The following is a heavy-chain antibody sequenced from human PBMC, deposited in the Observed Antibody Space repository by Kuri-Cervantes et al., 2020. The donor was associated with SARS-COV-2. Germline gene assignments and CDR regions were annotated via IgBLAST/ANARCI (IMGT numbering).Heavy chain of an antibody. J-gene: IGHJ4*02. CDR3: ARVYSSSYVLYFDY. V-gene: IGHV3-74*01. Sequence: GESLKISCAASGFTFSSYWMHWVRQAPGKGLVWVSRINSDGSSTSYADSVKGRFTISRDNAKNTLYLQMNSLRAEDTAVYYCARVYSSSYVLYFDYWGQGTLVTVSS. CDR1: GFTFSSYW. D-gene: IGHD6-13*01. CDR2: INSDGSST.